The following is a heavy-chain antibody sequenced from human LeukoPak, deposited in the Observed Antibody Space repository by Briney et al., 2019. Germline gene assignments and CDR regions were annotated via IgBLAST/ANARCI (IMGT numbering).Heavy chain of an antibody. CDR3: ARHQTYDYLTHFDY. V-gene: IGHV4-39*01. Sequence: SETLSLTCTVSGGSISSSSYYWGWIRQPPGKGLEWIGSIYYSGSTYYNPSLKSRVTISVDTSKNQFSLKLSSVTAADTAEYYCARHQTYDYLTHFDYWGQGTLVTVSS. J-gene: IGHJ4*02. CDR2: IYYSGST. D-gene: IGHD4-11*01. CDR1: GGSISSSSYY.